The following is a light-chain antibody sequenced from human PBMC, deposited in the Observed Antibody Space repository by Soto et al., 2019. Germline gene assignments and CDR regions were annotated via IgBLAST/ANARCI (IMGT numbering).Light chain of an antibody. CDR2: AAS. CDR1: QTLNNY. Sequence: DIQMTQSPSSVSASVGDRVTITCRASQTLNNYLTWFQQKPGKAPKVLIYAASTLQSGVPSRFSGSGSETDFTLTISSLQPDDFATYYCQQYNSYWTFGQGTKVDIK. J-gene: IGKJ1*01. V-gene: IGKV1-16*01. CDR3: QQYNSYWT.